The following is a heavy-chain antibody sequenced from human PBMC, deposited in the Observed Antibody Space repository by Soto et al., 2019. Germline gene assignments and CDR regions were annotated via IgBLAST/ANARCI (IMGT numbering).Heavy chain of an antibody. J-gene: IGHJ6*02. CDR2: IYWDDDK. Sequence: QITLKESGPTLMKPTQTLTLTCTFSAFSLSTSGVGVGWIRQPPGKALEWLALIYWDDDKRYSPSLKSRLTITKDTSSDLVAFTMTNMDPLDTATYYCAYNSPNYYIGMDVWGQGTTVTVSS. CDR3: AYNSPNYYIGMDV. CDR1: AFSLSTSGVG. V-gene: IGHV2-5*02.